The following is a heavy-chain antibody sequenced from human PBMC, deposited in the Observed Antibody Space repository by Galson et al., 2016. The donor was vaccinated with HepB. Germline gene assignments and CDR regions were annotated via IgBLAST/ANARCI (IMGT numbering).Heavy chain of an antibody. CDR1: GFFFSSYR. CDR2: TSSDGSRT. J-gene: IGHJ4*02. V-gene: IGHV3-74*01. CDR3: ARWDDYLYFDY. Sequence: SLRLSCAASGFFFSSYRMYWVRQAPGKGLVWVSRTSSDGSRTTYADSVKGRFTISRDNAKNTLYLQMNSPRADDTAVYFCARWDDYLYFDYWGQGALVTVSS. D-gene: IGHD2/OR15-2a*01.